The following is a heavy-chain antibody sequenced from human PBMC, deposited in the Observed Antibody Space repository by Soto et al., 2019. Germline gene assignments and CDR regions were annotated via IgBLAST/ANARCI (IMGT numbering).Heavy chain of an antibody. J-gene: IGHJ4*01. Sequence: HPGKGLEWIGYIYYSGSTYYNPSRKSRVTISVDTSKNQFSLKLSSVTAADTAVYYCARDRDYYIRSGYSGSAYWVHGTLVPVFS. CDR2: IYYSGST. V-gene: IGHV4-31*02. D-gene: IGHD3-22*01. CDR3: ARDRDYYIRSGYSGSAY.